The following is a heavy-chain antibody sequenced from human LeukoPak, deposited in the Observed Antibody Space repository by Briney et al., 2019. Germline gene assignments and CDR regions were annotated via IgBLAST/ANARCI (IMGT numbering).Heavy chain of an antibody. CDR1: GFTFSSYA. D-gene: IGHD4-17*01. Sequence: GGSLRLSCAASGFTFSSYAMSWVRQAPGKGLEWVSSVSGSGNRTYYADSVKSRFTISRDNSKNTLYLQMNSLRAEDTAVYYCAKSQDFGDYDVAFWGQGTLVTVSS. CDR3: AKSQDFGDYDVAF. CDR2: VSGSGNRT. V-gene: IGHV3-23*01. J-gene: IGHJ4*02.